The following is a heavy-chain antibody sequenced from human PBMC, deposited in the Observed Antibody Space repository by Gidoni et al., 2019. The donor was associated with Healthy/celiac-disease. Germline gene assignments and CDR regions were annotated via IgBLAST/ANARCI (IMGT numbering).Heavy chain of an antibody. CDR3: ARGGSGWYFDY. J-gene: IGHJ4*02. CDR1: GFTVSSNY. D-gene: IGHD6-19*01. V-gene: IGHV3-53*01. Sequence: EVQLVESGGGLIQPGGSLRLSWSASGFTVSSNYMGWVRQAPGKGLELVSVDYSGGSTYYADSVKGRFTISRDNSKNTLYLQMNSLRAEDTAVYYCARGGSGWYFDYWGQGTLVTVSS. CDR2: DYSGGST.